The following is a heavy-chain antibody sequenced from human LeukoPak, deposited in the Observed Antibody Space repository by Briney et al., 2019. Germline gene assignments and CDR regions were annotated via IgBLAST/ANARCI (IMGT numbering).Heavy chain of an antibody. Sequence: GGSLRLSCAASGFTFSNYWMHWVRQAQGKGLVWVSRIYSDGTGTNYADSVKGRFTISRDNAKNSLYLQMNSLRAEDTAVYYCARDCYYGSGSYPCLNYWGQGTLVTVSS. CDR1: GFTFSNYW. CDR2: IYSDGTGT. CDR3: ARDCYYGSGSYPCLNY. V-gene: IGHV3-74*01. D-gene: IGHD3-10*01. J-gene: IGHJ4*02.